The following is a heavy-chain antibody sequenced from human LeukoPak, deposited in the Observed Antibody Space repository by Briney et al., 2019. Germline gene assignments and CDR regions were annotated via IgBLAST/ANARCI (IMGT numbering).Heavy chain of an antibody. Sequence: SETLSLTCAVYGGSFSGYYWSWIRQPPGKGLEWIGEINHSGSTNYNPSLKSRVTISVDTSKNQFSLKLSSVTAADTAVYYCAREGSGSYYRVWFDPWGQGTLVTVSS. V-gene: IGHV4-34*01. CDR2: INHSGST. D-gene: IGHD1-26*01. CDR1: GGSFSGYY. J-gene: IGHJ5*02. CDR3: AREGSGSYYRVWFDP.